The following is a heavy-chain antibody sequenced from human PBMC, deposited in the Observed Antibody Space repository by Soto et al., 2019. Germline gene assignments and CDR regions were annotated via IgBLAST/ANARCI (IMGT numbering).Heavy chain of an antibody. V-gene: IGHV3-74*01. CDR2: IKGDGSRT. CDR3: ARGLPGYYGMDV. J-gene: IGHJ6*02. CDR1: GFTFSSYW. D-gene: IGHD4-17*01. Sequence: EVQLVESGGGLVQPGGSLRLSCAASGFTFSSYWIHWVRQAPGKGLVWVSRIKGDGSRTDSADSVKGRFTISRDNAKNTVYLQMNSLRDEDTAVYYCARGLPGYYGMDVWGQGTTVTVSS.